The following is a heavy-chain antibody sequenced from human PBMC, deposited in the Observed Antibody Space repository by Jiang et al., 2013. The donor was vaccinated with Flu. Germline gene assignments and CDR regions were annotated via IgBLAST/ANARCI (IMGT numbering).Heavy chain of an antibody. V-gene: IGHV3-11*04. J-gene: IGHJ5*02. CDR2: ISSSGSTI. CDR1: SDYY. Sequence: SDYYMSWIRQAPGKGLEWVSYISSSGSTIYYADSVKGRFTISRDNAKNSLYLQMNSLRAEDTAVYYCARDGLGYCSGGSCYDWFDPWGQGTLVTVSS. CDR3: ARDGLGYCSGGSCYDWFDP. D-gene: IGHD2-15*01.